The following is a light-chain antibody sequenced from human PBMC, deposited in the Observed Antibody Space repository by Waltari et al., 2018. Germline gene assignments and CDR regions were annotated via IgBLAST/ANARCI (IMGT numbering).Light chain of an antibody. CDR3: QQYHTAPHT. Sequence: DIHMTQSPSSLSASVGDTVTITCRASRSIARWLAWYQQKPGKAPKILMFRTSTLESGVPSRFSGSGSGTDFTLTISSLQPEDVATYFCQQYHTAPHTFGQGTKVDIK. V-gene: IGKV1-5*03. CDR2: RTS. J-gene: IGKJ2*01. CDR1: RSIARW.